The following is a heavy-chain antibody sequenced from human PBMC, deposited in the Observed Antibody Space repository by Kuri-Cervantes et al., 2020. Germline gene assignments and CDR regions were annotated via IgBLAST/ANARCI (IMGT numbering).Heavy chain of an antibody. CDR3: ARGRLLYCSGGSCYGPEVKFDY. CDR2: ISYDGSNK. CDR1: GFTFSSYA. V-gene: IGHV3-30-3*01. D-gene: IGHD2-15*01. J-gene: IGHJ4*02. Sequence: GESLKISCAASGFTFSSYAVHWVRQAPGKGLEWVALISYDGSNKYSADSVKGRFTISRDNSKNTLYLQMNSLSAEDTAVYYCARGRLLYCSGGSCYGPEVKFDYWGQGTLVTVSS.